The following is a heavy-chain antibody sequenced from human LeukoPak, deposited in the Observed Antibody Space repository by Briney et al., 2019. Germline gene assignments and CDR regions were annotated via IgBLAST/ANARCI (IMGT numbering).Heavy chain of an antibody. CDR2: IDWDDDK. CDR3: ARIDSADNSGYYSKQYFDY. CDR1: GFSLSTRGMC. J-gene: IGHJ4*02. Sequence: SAPALLKPTQTLTLTGTFSGFSLSTRGMCVSWIRQPPGKALGWIARIDWDDDKYYSTSLKTTLTISKDTSKNQVVLTMTNMDPVDTATYYCARIDSADNSGYYSKQYFDYWGQGTLVTVSS. V-gene: IGHV2-70*10. D-gene: IGHD3-22*01.